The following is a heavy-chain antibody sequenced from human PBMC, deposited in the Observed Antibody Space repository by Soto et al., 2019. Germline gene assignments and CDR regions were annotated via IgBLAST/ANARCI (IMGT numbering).Heavy chain of an antibody. CDR2: IWFDGIKK. Sequence: QMQLVESGGGVVQPGRSLRLSCAASGFTFRSYGIHWVRQAPGKGLEWVALIWFDGIKKYYVDSVKGRFAVSRDNSKHTLYLQMNSLRVEDTAVYYCARDRLVPYGYGMDVWGQGTTVTVSS. J-gene: IGHJ6*02. CDR1: GFTFRSYG. CDR3: ARDRLVPYGYGMDV. D-gene: IGHD2-2*01. V-gene: IGHV3-33*01.